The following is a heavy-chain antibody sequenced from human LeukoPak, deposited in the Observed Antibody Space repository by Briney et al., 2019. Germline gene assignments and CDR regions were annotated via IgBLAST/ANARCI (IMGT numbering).Heavy chain of an antibody. V-gene: IGHV4-59*01. D-gene: IGHD3-10*01. J-gene: IGHJ4*02. CDR3: YYFDY. Sequence: PSETLSLTCTVSGGSISSYYWSWIRQPPGKGLEWIGYIYYSGSTNYNPSLKSRVTISVDTSKNQFSDTAVYYCARQGRGSWGYYFDYWGQGTLVTVSS. CDR1: GGSISSYY. CDR2: IYYSGST.